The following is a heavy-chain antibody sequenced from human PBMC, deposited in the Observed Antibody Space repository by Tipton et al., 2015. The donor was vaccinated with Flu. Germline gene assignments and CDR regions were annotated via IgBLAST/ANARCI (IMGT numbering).Heavy chain of an antibody. V-gene: IGHV3-48*03. J-gene: IGHJ3*02. CDR1: GFTFSSYE. Sequence: SLRLSCAASGFTFSSYEMNWVRQAPGKGLEWVSYISSSGSTIYYADSVKGRFTISRDNAKNSLYLQMNSLRAEDTAVYYCAREISDYYDSSGYYSGAFGIWGQGTMVTVSS. CDR2: ISSSGSTI. CDR3: AREISDYYDSSGYYSGAFGI. D-gene: IGHD3-22*01.